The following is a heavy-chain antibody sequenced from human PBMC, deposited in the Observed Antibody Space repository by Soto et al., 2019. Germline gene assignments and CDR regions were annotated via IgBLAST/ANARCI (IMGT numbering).Heavy chain of an antibody. CDR2: ITGGGGGT. CDR1: GFTFSSYA. V-gene: IGHV3-23*01. D-gene: IGHD3-22*01. CDR3: AKDSNGGYYDRGGYYRHRDDY. Sequence: EVQLLESGGGLVQPGGSLRLSCAASGFTFSSYAMSWVRQAPGKGLEWVSAITGGGGGTYYANSVKGRFTISRDNSKNTLYLQLNSLRAEDTAVYYCAKDSNGGYYDRGGYYRHRDDYWGQGTLVTVSS. J-gene: IGHJ4*02.